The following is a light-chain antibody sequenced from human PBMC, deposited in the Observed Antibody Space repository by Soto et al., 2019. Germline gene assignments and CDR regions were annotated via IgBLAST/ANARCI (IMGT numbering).Light chain of an antibody. CDR3: SSYTSSTSVV. V-gene: IGLV2-14*01. J-gene: IGLJ2*01. CDR2: EVI. CDR1: SSDVGGYNY. Sequence: QSALTQPASVSGSPGQSITISCTGTSSDVGGYNYVSWYQQHPPKAPKLMIYEVINRPSGVSNRFSGSKSGNTASLTISGLQAEDEADYYCSSYTSSTSVVFGGGTKVTVL.